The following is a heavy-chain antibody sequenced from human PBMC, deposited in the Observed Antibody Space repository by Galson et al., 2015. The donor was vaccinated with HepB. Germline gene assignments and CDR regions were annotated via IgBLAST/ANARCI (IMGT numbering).Heavy chain of an antibody. D-gene: IGHD3-22*01. Sequence: CAISGDSVSSNSVAWNWIRQSPSRGLEWLGRTYYRSRWYTDYAVSVKGRMTINADTSKNHFSLQLKPVTPEDTAVYYCARDRYYDNTFDYWGQGTLVTVSS. CDR1: GDSVSSNSVA. J-gene: IGHJ4*02. CDR2: TYYRSRWYT. V-gene: IGHV6-1*01. CDR3: ARDRYYDNTFDY.